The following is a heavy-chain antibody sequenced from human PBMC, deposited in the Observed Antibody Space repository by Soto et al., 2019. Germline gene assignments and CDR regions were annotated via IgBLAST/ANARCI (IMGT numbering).Heavy chain of an antibody. CDR3: ARVGGTRYYYYGMDV. D-gene: IGHD1-1*01. Sequence: GGSLRLSCAASGFTFSSYSMNWVRQAPGKGLEWVSSISSSSSYIYYADSVKGRFTISRDNAKNSLYLQMNSLRAEDTAVYYCARVGGTRYYYYGMDVWGQGTTVTVSS. CDR2: ISSSSSYI. CDR1: GFTFSSYS. J-gene: IGHJ6*02. V-gene: IGHV3-21*01.